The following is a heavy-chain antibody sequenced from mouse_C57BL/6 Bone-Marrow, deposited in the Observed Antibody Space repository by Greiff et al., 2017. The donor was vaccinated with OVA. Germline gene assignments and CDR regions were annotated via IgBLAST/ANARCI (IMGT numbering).Heavy chain of an antibody. J-gene: IGHJ3*01. CDR1: GYTFTSYG. D-gene: IGHD4-1*01. CDR3: ARRNWVGPFAY. CDR2: IYPRSGNT. V-gene: IGHV1-81*01. Sequence: QVQLQQSGAELARPGASVKLSCKASGYTFTSYGISWVKQRTGQGLEWIGEIYPRSGNTYYNEKFKGKATLTADKSSSTAYMELRSLTSEDSAVYFCARRNWVGPFAYWGQGTLVTVSA.